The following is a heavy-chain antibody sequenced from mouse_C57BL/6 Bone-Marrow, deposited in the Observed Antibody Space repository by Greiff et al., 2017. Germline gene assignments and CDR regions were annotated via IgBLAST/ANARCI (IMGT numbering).Heavy chain of an antibody. CDR3: ARKGVYYGSSYWFAY. D-gene: IGHD1-1*01. J-gene: IGHJ3*01. CDR1: GYTFTSYG. CDR2: IYPRSGNT. V-gene: IGHV1-81*01. Sequence: VMLVESGAELARPGASVKLSCKASGYTFTSYGISWVKQRPGQGLEWIGEIYPRSGNTYYNEKFKGKATLTADKSSSTAYMELRSLTSEDSAVYFCARKGVYYGSSYWFAYWGQGTLVTVSA.